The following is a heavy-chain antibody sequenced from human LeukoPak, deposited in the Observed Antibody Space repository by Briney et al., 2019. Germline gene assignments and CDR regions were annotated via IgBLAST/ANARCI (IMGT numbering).Heavy chain of an antibody. Sequence: GRSLRLSCAASGFTFSSYGMNWVRQAPGKGLEWVAVIWYDGSNKYYADSVKGRFTISRDNSKNTVSLQLNSLRAEDTAVYYCARLGSGWSFDFWGQGTLVAVSS. J-gene: IGHJ4*02. D-gene: IGHD6-19*01. V-gene: IGHV3-33*08. CDR2: IWYDGSNK. CDR3: ARLGSGWSFDF. CDR1: GFTFSSYG.